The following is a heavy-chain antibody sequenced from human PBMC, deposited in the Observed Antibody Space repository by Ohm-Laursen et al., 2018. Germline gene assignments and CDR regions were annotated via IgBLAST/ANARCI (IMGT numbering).Heavy chain of an antibody. CDR1: GGSISSYY. J-gene: IGHJ4*02. V-gene: IGHV4-59*08. D-gene: IGHD6-19*01. Sequence: SETLSLTCTVSGGSISSYYWSWIRQPPGKRLEWIGYIYYSGSTNYNPSLKSRVTISVDTSKNQFSLKLNSVTAADTAVYYCARYCSSGWYYFDYWGQGTLVTVSS. CDR3: ARYCSSGWYYFDY. CDR2: IYYSGST.